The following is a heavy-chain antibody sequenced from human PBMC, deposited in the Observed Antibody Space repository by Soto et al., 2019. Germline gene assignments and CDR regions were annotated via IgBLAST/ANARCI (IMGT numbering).Heavy chain of an antibody. J-gene: IGHJ5*01. V-gene: IGHV1-46*01. D-gene: IGHD3-16*01. CDR1: GYTFTSHF. CDR2: INPSDGST. Sequence: QVQLVQSGAEVKKPGASVKVSCKASGYTFTSHFIHWVRQAPGQGLEWMGIINPSDGSTTYARNFPGRVTMTRDTSTSTGYMELSSLRSEDTAVYYCASAPAGAGVWGNSNLCDSLGQGTLVTVSS. CDR3: ASAPAGAGVWGNSNLCDS.